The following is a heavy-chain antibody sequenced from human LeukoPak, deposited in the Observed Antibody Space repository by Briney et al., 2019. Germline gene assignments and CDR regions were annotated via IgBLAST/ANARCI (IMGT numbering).Heavy chain of an antibody. CDR2: INHSGST. V-gene: IGHV4-34*01. CDR3: ARDYHPYCTNGVCYGAEYFQH. J-gene: IGHJ1*01. Sequence: GSLRLSCAASGFTISNYWMTWVRQAPGKGLEWIGEINHSGSTNYNPSLKSRVTISVDTSKNQFSLKLSSVTAADTAVYYCARDYHPYCTNGVCYGAEYFQHWGQGTLVTVSS. CDR1: GFTISNYW. D-gene: IGHD2-8*01.